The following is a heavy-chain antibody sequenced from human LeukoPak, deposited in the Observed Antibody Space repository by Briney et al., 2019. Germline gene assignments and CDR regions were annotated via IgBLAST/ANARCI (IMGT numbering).Heavy chain of an antibody. J-gene: IGHJ5*02. CDR1: GFTFRDFG. CDR3: VKGGSSSHNWFDP. CDR2: IRNDGSKD. V-gene: IGHV3-30*02. D-gene: IGHD6-13*01. Sequence: PGVSLRLSCAASGFTFRDFGMHWVRQAPGKGLEWVAFIRNDGSKDYYPDSVKGRFTISRDNSRTTLYLQMHSLRIEDTAVYYCVKGGSSSHNWFDPWGQGILVTVSS.